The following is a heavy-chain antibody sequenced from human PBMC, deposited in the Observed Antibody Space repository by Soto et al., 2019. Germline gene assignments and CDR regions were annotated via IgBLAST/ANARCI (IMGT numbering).Heavy chain of an antibody. J-gene: IGHJ6*02. D-gene: IGHD5-18*01. CDR2: VNQYGSENY. V-gene: IGHV3-7*05. Sequence: EVQLVESGGGLVQPGGSLRLSCAASGFTFRTYWMSWVRQAPGKGLEWVGNVNQYGSENYYYVASVKGRFTISRDNAENSVYLQMTSLRVEDTAVYYCARDTGNGYDGQDTWGMDVWGQGTTVFVSS. CDR3: ARDTGNGYDGQDTWGMDV. CDR1: GFTFRTYW.